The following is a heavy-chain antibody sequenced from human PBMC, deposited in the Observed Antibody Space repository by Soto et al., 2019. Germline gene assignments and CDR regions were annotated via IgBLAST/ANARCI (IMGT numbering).Heavy chain of an antibody. Sequence: GGSLRLSCAASGFTFSTYAMNWVRQAPGKGLEWVSAISGGGGSTYYADSVKGRVTISRDNSKNTLYLQMNSLRAEDTAVYYCAKVSLGALTFTDYYYSGLDVWGQGTTVTVYS. CDR2: ISGGGGST. V-gene: IGHV3-23*01. D-gene: IGHD1-26*01. CDR1: GFTFSTYA. J-gene: IGHJ6*02. CDR3: AKVSLGALTFTDYYYSGLDV.